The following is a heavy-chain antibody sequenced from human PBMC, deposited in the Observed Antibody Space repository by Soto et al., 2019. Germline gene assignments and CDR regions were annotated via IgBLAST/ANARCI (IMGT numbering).Heavy chain of an antibody. Sequence: QVQLQQWGAGLLEPSETLSLTCAVYGGSFSGYYWNWIRQPPGKGLEWIGEINHSGSTNDNPSLKRRVTIAVNTSTPPASRMLSSVPAVATAVYYCASGWGRILEHWGHGTLVTVSS. CDR1: GGSFSGYY. J-gene: IGHJ4*01. CDR3: ASGWGRILEH. V-gene: IGHV4-34*01. CDR2: INHSGST. D-gene: IGHD2-15*01.